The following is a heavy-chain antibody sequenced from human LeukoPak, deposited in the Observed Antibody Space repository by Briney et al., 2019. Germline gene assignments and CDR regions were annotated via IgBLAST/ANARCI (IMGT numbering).Heavy chain of an antibody. CDR2: ISYDGNNG. J-gene: IGHJ4*02. V-gene: IGHV3-30*03. D-gene: IGHD3-10*01. CDR1: GFTFSSYG. Sequence: SGGSLRLSCAASGFTFSSYGIHWVRQAPGKGLEWVAVISYDGNNGYYADSVKGRFTISRDNSKSTLYLQMNSLRAEDTAVYYCASRYGSGSYFFDYWGQGTLVTVSS. CDR3: ASRYGSGSYFFDY.